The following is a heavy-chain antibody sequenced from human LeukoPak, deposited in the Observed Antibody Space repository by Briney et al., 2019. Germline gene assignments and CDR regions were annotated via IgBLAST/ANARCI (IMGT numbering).Heavy chain of an antibody. CDR2: IWYDGSNK. D-gene: IGHD6-19*01. CDR3: ARDWSNGWRNYFDY. Sequence: GWSLRLSCAASGFTFSSYGMHWVRQAPGKGLEWVAVIWYDGSNKYYADSVKGRFTISRDNSKNTLYLQMNSLRAEDTAVYYCARDWSNGWRNYFDYWGQGTLVTVSS. J-gene: IGHJ4*02. CDR1: GFTFSSYG. V-gene: IGHV3-33*01.